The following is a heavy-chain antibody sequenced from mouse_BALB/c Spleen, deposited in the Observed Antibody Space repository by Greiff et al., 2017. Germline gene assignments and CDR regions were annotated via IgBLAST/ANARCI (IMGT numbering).Heavy chain of an antibody. CDR1: GYSITSGYY. Sequence: ESGPGLVKPSQSLSLTCSVTGYSITSGYYWNWIRQFPGNKLEWMGYISYDGSNNYNPSLKNRISITRDTSKNQFFLKLNSVTTEDTATYYCARRDYDYDVDAYWGQGTLVTVSA. CDR2: ISYDGSN. D-gene: IGHD2-4*01. V-gene: IGHV3-6*02. CDR3: ARRDYDYDVDAY. J-gene: IGHJ3*01.